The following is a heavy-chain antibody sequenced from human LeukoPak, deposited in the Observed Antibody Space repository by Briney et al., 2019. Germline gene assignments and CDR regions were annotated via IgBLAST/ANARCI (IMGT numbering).Heavy chain of an antibody. Sequence: GGSLRLSCAASGFTFNSYWMHWVRQAPGKGLAWVSRIKTDGSSTSYADSVKGRFTISRDNAKNMLYLQMNSLRAEDTAVYYCARRGTTGFDPWGQGTLVTVSS. D-gene: IGHD2-2*01. CDR3: ARRGTTGFDP. J-gene: IGHJ5*02. CDR1: GFTFNSYW. CDR2: IKTDGSST. V-gene: IGHV3-74*01.